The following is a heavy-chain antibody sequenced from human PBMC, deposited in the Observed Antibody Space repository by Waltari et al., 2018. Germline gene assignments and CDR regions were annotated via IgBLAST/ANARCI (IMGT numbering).Heavy chain of an antibody. J-gene: IGHJ6*02. CDR3: ARDGAPYYDFWSGYYSTEGMDV. D-gene: IGHD3-3*01. CDR2: IHYSGRT. CDR1: GGSVSSGSYY. V-gene: IGHV4-61*01. Sequence: QVQLQESGPGLVKPSETLSLTCTVSGGSVSSGSYYWSWIRQPPGKGLEWIGDIHYSGRTNYNPPLQSLVTISMDTSKNQFSLKRSSVTAADTAVYYCARDGAPYYDFWSGYYSTEGMDVWGQGTTVTVSS.